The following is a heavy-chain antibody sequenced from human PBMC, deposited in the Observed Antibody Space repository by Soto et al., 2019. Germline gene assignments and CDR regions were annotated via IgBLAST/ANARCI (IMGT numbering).Heavy chain of an antibody. CDR2: INPKSGGT. J-gene: IGHJ6*02. Sequence: GPSVKVACKASGYSFTDYHIHWVRQAPGQGLEWLGRINPKSGGTSTAQKFQGWVTMTTDTSISTASMELTRLTSDDTAIYYCARGDSTDCSNGVCSFFYNHDMDVWGQATTVIVSS. V-gene: IGHV1-2*04. D-gene: IGHD2-8*01. CDR3: ARGDSTDCSNGVCSFFYNHDMDV. CDR1: GYSFTDYH.